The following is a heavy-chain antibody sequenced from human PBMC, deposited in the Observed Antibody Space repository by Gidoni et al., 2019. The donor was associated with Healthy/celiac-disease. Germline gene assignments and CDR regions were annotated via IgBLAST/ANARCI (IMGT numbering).Heavy chain of an antibody. D-gene: IGHD2-15*01. V-gene: IGHV3-30*03. Sequence: QVQLVESGGGGVQPGRSLRLSCAASGFTFSSYGMNWVRQAPGKGLELLAVISYDGSNKYYADSVKVRFTISRDNSKNTLYLQMNSLRAEDTAVYYCAVPRDRYCSGGSCLREYYFDYWGQGTLVTVSS. CDR2: ISYDGSNK. CDR3: AVPRDRYCSGGSCLREYYFDY. CDR1: GFTFSSYG. J-gene: IGHJ4*02.